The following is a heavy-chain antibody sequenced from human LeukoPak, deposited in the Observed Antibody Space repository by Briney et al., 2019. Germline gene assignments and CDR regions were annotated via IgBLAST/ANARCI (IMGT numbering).Heavy chain of an antibody. Sequence: PSETLSLTCTVSGGSVSSSRYYWSWIRQPPGKGLEWIGYIYYSGSTNYNPSLKSRVTISVDTSKNQFSLKLSSVTAADTAVYYCARVQESQIDYYFDYWGQGTLVTVSS. CDR1: GGSVSSSRYY. D-gene: IGHD3-9*01. CDR3: ARVQESQIDYYFDY. V-gene: IGHV4-61*01. CDR2: IYYSGST. J-gene: IGHJ4*02.